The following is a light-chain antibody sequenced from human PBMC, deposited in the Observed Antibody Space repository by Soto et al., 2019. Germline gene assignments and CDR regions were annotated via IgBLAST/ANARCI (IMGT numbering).Light chain of an antibody. CDR3: GTWDSSLSAVV. J-gene: IGLJ2*01. Sequence: QSVLTQPPSVSAAPGQKVTISCSGSSSKIGNNYVSWYQQLPGTAPKLLIYDNINRPSGIPDRFSGSKSGTSATLGITGLQTGDEADYYCGTWDSSLSAVVFGGGTKVTVL. CDR1: SSKIGNNY. V-gene: IGLV1-51*01. CDR2: DNI.